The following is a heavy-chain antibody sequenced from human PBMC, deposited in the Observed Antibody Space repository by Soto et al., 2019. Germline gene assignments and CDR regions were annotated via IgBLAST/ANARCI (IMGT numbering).Heavy chain of an antibody. CDR2: TRNKADSYTT. V-gene: IGHV3-72*01. Sequence: EVQLVESGGGLVQPGGSLRLSCAASGFTFSDHSMDWVRQAPGKGLEWVGRTRNKADSYTTEYAASGKGRFTITRGDSKTSPYLQMNSLRTEDTAVYYCAVDIVGTGSYWGQGTLVTVSS. D-gene: IGHD5-12*01. CDR3: AVDIVGTGSY. CDR1: GFTFSDHS. J-gene: IGHJ4*02.